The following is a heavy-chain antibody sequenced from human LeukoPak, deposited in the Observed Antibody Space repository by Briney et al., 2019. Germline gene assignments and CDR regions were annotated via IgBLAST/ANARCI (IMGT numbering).Heavy chain of an antibody. Sequence: ASVKVSCKASGYTLTRYFIHWVRQAPGQGLEWMGIINPNGGSTSYPQKFQGRATMTRDTSTNTVYMELSSLKSEDTAVYYCARDLNLGSGWYPPYYYYMDVWGKGTTVTVSS. CDR2: INPNGGST. D-gene: IGHD6-19*01. J-gene: IGHJ6*03. V-gene: IGHV1-46*01. CDR1: GYTLTRYF. CDR3: ARDLNLGSGWYPPYYYYMDV.